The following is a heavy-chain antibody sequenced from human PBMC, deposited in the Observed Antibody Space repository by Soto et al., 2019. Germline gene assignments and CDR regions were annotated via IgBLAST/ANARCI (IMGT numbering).Heavy chain of an antibody. CDR1: GFTCSDHY. J-gene: IGHJ4*02. Sequence: EVQLVGSGGGLVQPGGSLRLSCVASGFTCSDHYMDWVRQAPGKGLEWVGLSRDKGNSYSTEYAASVKCRFTVSRDDSKNSLYLQMNSLKSEDTAVYYCARRWYSSGWHTDYWGQGTLVTVSS. CDR2: SRDKGNSYST. V-gene: IGHV3-72*01. D-gene: IGHD6-19*01. CDR3: ARRWYSSGWHTDY.